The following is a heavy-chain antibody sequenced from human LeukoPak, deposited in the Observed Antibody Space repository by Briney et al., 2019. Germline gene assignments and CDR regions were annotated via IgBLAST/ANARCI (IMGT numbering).Heavy chain of an antibody. Sequence: GGSLRLSCAASRFTFSSYVMSWVRQAPGKGLEWVSAISDSGGSTYYADSVKGRFTISRDNSKNTLYLQMNSLRAEDTAVYYCAKSSGAMVRGSYYFDYWGQGTLVTVSS. D-gene: IGHD3-10*01. CDR3: AKSSGAMVRGSYYFDY. V-gene: IGHV3-23*01. CDR2: ISDSGGST. CDR1: RFTFSSYV. J-gene: IGHJ4*02.